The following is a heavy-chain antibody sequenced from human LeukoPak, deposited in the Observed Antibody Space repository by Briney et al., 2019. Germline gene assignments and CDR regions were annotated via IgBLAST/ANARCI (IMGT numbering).Heavy chain of an antibody. J-gene: IGHJ4*02. Sequence: PGRSLRLSCAASGFTFGSYGMHWVRQAPGKGLEWVAVISYDGSNKYYADSVKGRFTISRDNSKNTLYLQMNSLRAEDTAVYYCAKDSSEALGYFDYWGQGTLVTVSS. D-gene: IGHD6-19*01. V-gene: IGHV3-30*18. CDR2: ISYDGSNK. CDR3: AKDSSEALGYFDY. CDR1: GFTFGSYG.